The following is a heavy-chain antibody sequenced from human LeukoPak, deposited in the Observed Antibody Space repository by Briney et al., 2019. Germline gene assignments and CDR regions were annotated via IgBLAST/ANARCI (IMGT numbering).Heavy chain of an antibody. D-gene: IGHD5-18*01. V-gene: IGHV1-69*13. J-gene: IGHJ4*02. Sequence: GASVKVSCKASGGTFSSYAISWVRQAPRQGLEWMGGIVPIFGTANYAQKFQGRVTITADESTSTAYMELSSLRSEDTAVYYCARALQLWFQFDYWGQGTLVTVSS. CDR1: GGTFSSYA. CDR3: ARALQLWFQFDY. CDR2: IVPIFGTA.